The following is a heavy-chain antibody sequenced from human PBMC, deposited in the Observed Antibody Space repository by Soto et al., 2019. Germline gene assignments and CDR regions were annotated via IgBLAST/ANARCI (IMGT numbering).Heavy chain of an antibody. CDR1: GGSISSSSYY. V-gene: IGHV4-39*01. CDR2: IYYSGST. Sequence: SETLCLTCTVSGGSISSSSYYWGWIRQPPGKGLEWIGSIYYSGSTYYNPSLKSRVTISVDTSKNQFSLKLSSVTAADTAVYYCAREEWELPPGGSDYWGQGTLVT. D-gene: IGHD1-26*01. CDR3: AREEWELPPGGSDY. J-gene: IGHJ4*02.